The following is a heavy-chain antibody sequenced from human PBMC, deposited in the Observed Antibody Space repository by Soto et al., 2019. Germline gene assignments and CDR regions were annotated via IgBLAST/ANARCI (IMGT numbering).Heavy chain of an antibody. CDR1: GYSFTSYF. V-gene: IGHV5-51*01. J-gene: IGHJ6*02. D-gene: IGHD6-13*01. CDR2: IYPGDSDT. CDR3: ARHHGSPGSYFGLDV. Sequence: PGESLKISCKGSGYSFTSYFINLVRQMPGKGLEWMGIIYPGDSDTRYSPSFQGQVTISADKSIDTAYLQWRSLKASDTAVYYCARHHGSPGSYFGLDVWGQGTTVTVSS.